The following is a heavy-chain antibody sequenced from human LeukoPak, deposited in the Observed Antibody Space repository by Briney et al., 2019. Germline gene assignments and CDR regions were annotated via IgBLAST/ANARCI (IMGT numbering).Heavy chain of an antibody. J-gene: IGHJ3*02. Sequence: GGSLRLSCAASGFTFSSYSMNWVRQAPGKGLEWVSSISSSSSYIYYADSVKGRFTISRDNAKNSLYLQMNSLRAEDTAVYYCARGVDTAMGDAFDIWGQGTMVTVSS. CDR3: ARGVDTAMGDAFDI. D-gene: IGHD5-18*01. CDR2: ISSSSSYI. CDR1: GFTFSSYS. V-gene: IGHV3-21*01.